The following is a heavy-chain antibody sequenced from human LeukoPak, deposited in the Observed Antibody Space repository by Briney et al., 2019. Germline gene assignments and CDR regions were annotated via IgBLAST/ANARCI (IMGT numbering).Heavy chain of an antibody. CDR1: GFTFSSYS. D-gene: IGHD6-19*01. J-gene: IGHJ4*02. CDR3: ARVGGYSSGWSGFVEY. V-gene: IGHV3-48*04. CDR2: ISSSGSTI. Sequence: GGSLRLSCAASGFTFSSYSMNWVRQAPGKGLEWVSYISSSGSTIYYADSVKGRFTISRDNAKNSLYLQMNSLRAEDTAVYYCARVGGYSSGWSGFVEYWGQGTLVTVSS.